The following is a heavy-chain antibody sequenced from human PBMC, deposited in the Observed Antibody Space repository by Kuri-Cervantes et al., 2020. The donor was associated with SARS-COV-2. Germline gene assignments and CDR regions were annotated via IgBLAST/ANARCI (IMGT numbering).Heavy chain of an antibody. Sequence: ASVKVSCKASGYTFTGYYMHWVRQAPGQGLEWMGRINPNSGGTNYAQKFQGRVTMTRDTSISTAYMELRSLRSDDTAVYYCARDVEAAQYYDFWSGYGYWGQGTLVTVSS. CDR3: ARDVEAAQYYDFWSGYGY. CDR2: INPNSGGT. J-gene: IGHJ4*02. CDR1: GYTFTGYY. V-gene: IGHV1-2*06. D-gene: IGHD3-3*01.